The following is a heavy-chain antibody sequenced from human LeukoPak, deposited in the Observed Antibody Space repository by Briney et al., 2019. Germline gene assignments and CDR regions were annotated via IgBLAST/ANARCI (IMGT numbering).Heavy chain of an antibody. J-gene: IGHJ6*02. CDR2: ISSSGSTI. Sequence: SGGSLRLSCAASGFTFSDYYMSWIRQAPGKGLEWVSYISSSGSTIHYADSVKGRFTISGDNAKNSLYLQMNSLRAEDTAVYYCARDDAATVTNYYYYGMDVWGQGTTVTVSS. V-gene: IGHV3-11*01. D-gene: IGHD4-17*01. CDR3: ARDDAATVTNYYYYGMDV. CDR1: GFTFSDYY.